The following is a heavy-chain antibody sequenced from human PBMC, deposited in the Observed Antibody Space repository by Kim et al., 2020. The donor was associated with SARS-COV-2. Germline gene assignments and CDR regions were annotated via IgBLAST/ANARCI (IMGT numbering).Heavy chain of an antibody. CDR1: GYTFTSYD. Sequence: ASVKVSCKASGYTFTSYDINWVRQATGQGLEWMGWMNPNSGNTGYAQKFQGRVTMTRNTSISTAYMELSSLRSEETAVYYCPRARLGNVRAFDIWGQRTLVTVSS. J-gene: IGHJ3*02. CDR3: PRARLGNVRAFDI. CDR2: MNPNSGNT. V-gene: IGHV1-8*01. D-gene: IGHD7-27*01.